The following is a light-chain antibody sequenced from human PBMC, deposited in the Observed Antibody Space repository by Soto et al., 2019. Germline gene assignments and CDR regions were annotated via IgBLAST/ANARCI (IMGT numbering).Light chain of an antibody. CDR3: QHYNSYSEA. V-gene: IGKV1-27*01. Sequence: IQMTQSPSSRSASVGGGVTITCRATQAIRNSLAWYQQKPGKPPKVLIYAASTLQSGVPSRFSGSGSGTDFTLTISSLQPDDFATYYCQHYNSYSEAFGQRTKVDIK. CDR2: AAS. CDR1: QAIRNS. J-gene: IGKJ1*01.